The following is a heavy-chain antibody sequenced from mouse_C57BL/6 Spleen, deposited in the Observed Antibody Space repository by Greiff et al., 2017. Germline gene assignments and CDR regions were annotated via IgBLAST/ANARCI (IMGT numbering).Heavy chain of an antibody. CDR1: GFTFSDYG. D-gene: IGHD2-4*01. CDR2: ISSGSSTI. CDR3: ARTMRNYYAMDY. V-gene: IGHV5-17*01. J-gene: IGHJ4*01. Sequence: EVQVVESGGGLVKPGGSLKLSCAASGFTFSDYGMHWVRQAPEKGLEWVAYISSGSSTIYYADTVKGRFTISRDNAKNTLFLQMTSLRSEDTAMYYCARTMRNYYAMDYWGQGTSVTVSS.